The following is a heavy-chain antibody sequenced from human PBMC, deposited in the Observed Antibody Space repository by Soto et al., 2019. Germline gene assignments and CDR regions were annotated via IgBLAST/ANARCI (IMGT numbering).Heavy chain of an antibody. J-gene: IGHJ4*02. Sequence: EVQLLESGGHLVQPGGSLRLSCVVSGFTFSQYTMNWVGQAPGKGLEWISGSIGGNGDTYYADSVKGRFTISRDNSKNTLFLQMDSLTVGDTAIYYCAKDKVPDGAWDIHYWGQGAPVTVSS. CDR2: SIGGNGDT. CDR3: AKDKVPDGAWDIHY. V-gene: IGHV3-23*01. D-gene: IGHD4-17*01. CDR1: GFTFSQYT.